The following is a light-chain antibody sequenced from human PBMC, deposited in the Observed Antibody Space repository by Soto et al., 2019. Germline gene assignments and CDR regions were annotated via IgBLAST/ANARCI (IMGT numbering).Light chain of an antibody. CDR3: HRRELT. Sequence: IVLTQSPATLSLSPGERATLSCRARQSVSSYLAWYQQKPGQAPRLLIYDASNRATGIPARFSGSGSGTAFTLTISSLDPEDFAVYYCHRRELTFGGGTKVEIK. J-gene: IGKJ4*01. CDR1: QSVSSY. V-gene: IGKV3-11*01. CDR2: DAS.